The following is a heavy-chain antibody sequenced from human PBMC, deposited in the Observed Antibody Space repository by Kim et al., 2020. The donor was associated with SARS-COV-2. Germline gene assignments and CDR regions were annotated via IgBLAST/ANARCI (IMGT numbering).Heavy chain of an antibody. Sequence: SETLSLTCTVSGGSISSYYWSWIRQPAGKGLEWIGRIYTSGSTNYNPSLKSRVTMSVDTSKNQFSLKLSSVTAADTAVYYCARVEFIAVAGRVSWFDPWGQGTLVTVSS. J-gene: IGHJ5*02. CDR2: IYTSGST. CDR3: ARVEFIAVAGRVSWFDP. D-gene: IGHD6-19*01. V-gene: IGHV4-4*07. CDR1: GGSISSYY.